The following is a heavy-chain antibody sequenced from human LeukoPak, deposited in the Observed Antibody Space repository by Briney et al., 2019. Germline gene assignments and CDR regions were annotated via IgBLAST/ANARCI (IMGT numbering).Heavy chain of an antibody. D-gene: IGHD5/OR15-5a*01. CDR2: IRSDGINK. J-gene: IGHJ4*02. CDR1: AYTLTTYG. V-gene: IGHV3-30*02. CDR3: ACLYVDQ. Sequence: PGGSLRLSCAASAYTLTTYGLHWVRQSPGKGLEWLAFIRSDGINKYYADSVRGRFTISRDTSKNTLFLQMKSLRTEDTAVYYCACLYVDQWGQGTLVTVSS.